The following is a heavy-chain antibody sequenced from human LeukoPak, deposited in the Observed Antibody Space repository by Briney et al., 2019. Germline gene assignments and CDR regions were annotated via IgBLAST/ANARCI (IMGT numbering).Heavy chain of an antibody. D-gene: IGHD3-3*01. V-gene: IGHV4-39*07. CDR2: IYYSGST. Sequence: SETLSLTCTVSGGSISSSSYYWGWIRQPPGKGLEWIGSIYYSGSTYYNPSLKSRVTISVDTSKNQFSLKLSSVTATDTAVYYCARCIYDFWSGPPFYYYMDVWGKGTTVTVSS. J-gene: IGHJ6*03. CDR1: GGSISSSSYY. CDR3: ARCIYDFWSGPPFYYYMDV.